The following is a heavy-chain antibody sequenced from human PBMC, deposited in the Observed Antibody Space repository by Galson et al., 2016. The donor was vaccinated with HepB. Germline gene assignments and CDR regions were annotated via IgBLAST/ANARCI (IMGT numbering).Heavy chain of an antibody. D-gene: IGHD6-25*01. J-gene: IGHJ1*01. CDR2: IDPKDSYT. V-gene: IGHV5-10-1*01. Sequence: QSGAEVKKPGESLRISCDVSGYSFTTYWISWVRQMPGKGLEWMGRIDPKDSYTNYSPSFQGHVTISVDKSISAAYLQWSSLKASDTAMYYCARMEAAAGIRFMGNWGQGTLVTVSS. CDR3: ARMEAAAGIRFMGN. CDR1: GYSFTTYW.